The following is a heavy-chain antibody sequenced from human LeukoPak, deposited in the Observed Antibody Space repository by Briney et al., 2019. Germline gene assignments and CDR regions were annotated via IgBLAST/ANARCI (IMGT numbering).Heavy chain of an antibody. CDR3: ARGRLKDYDFWSGYYTPTYYYYYIDV. J-gene: IGHJ6*03. V-gene: IGHV4-34*01. Sequence: ASETLSLTCAVYVGSFSGYYWSWIRQPPGKGLEWIGEINHSGSTNYNPYLKSRVTISVDTSKNQFSLKLSSVTAADTAVYYCARGRLKDYDFWSGYYTPTYYYYYIDVWGKGTTVTVSS. D-gene: IGHD3-3*01. CDR1: VGSFSGYY. CDR2: INHSGST.